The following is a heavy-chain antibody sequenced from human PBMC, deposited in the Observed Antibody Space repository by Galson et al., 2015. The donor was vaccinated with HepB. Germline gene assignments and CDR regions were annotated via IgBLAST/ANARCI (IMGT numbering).Heavy chain of an antibody. CDR2: IIPIFGTA. CDR3: ARDPWYNWNYGGESTVDY. V-gene: IGHV1-69*13. Sequence: SVKVSCKASGGTFSSYAISWVRQAPGQGLEWMGGIIPIFGTANYAQKFQGRVTITADESTSTAYMELSSLRSEDTAVYYCARDPWYNWNYGGESTVDYWGQGTLVTVSS. D-gene: IGHD1-7*01. J-gene: IGHJ4*02. CDR1: GGTFSSYA.